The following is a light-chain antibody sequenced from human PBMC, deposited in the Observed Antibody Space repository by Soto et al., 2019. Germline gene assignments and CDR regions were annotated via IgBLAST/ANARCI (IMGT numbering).Light chain of an antibody. CDR3: GTWDSSLSAGV. V-gene: IGLV1-51*02. CDR2: ENN. Sequence: QSVLMQPPSVSAAPGQKVTITCSGSSSNIGSNWLSWYQQLPGTAPKLLIYENNKRPSGIPDRFSGSKSGTSATLGITGLQTGDEADYYCGTWDSSLSAGVFGPGTQLTVL. J-gene: IGLJ1*01. CDR1: SSNIGSNW.